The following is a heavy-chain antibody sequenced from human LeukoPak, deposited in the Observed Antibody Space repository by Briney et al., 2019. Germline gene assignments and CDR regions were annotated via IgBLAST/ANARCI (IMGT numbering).Heavy chain of an antibody. J-gene: IGHJ6*03. D-gene: IGHD3-10*01. CDR3: ARTTMVRGTYYMDV. V-gene: IGHV4-59*01. CDR2: IYYSGYT. CDR1: GGSISRYY. Sequence: SETLSLTCTVSGGSISRYYWSWIRPPPGKGLEWIGYIYYSGYTNYNPSLKSRVTISVDTSKNQFSLKLSSVTAADTAVYYCARTTMVRGTYYMDVWGKGTTVTISS.